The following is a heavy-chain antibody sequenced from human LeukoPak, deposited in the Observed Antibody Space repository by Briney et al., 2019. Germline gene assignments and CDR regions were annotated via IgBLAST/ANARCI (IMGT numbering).Heavy chain of an antibody. Sequence: GGSPRLSCAASGFTFSSYGMHWVRQAPGKGLEWVAFIRYDGSNKYYADSVKGRFTISRDNSKNTLYLQMNSLRAEDTAVYYCARDWAAAGGYWFDPWGQGTLVTVSS. CDR2: IRYDGSNK. V-gene: IGHV3-30*02. CDR3: ARDWAAAGGYWFDP. D-gene: IGHD6-13*01. CDR1: GFTFSSYG. J-gene: IGHJ5*02.